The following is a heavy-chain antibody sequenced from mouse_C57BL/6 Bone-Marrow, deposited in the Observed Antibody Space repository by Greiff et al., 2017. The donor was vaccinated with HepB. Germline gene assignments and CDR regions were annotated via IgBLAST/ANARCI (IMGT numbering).Heavy chain of an antibody. D-gene: IGHD2-1*01. Sequence: EVQLQQSGPELVKPGDSVKISCKASGYSFTGYFMNWVMQSHGKSLEWIGRINPYNGDTFYNQKFKGKATLTVDKSSSTAHMELRSLTSEDSAVYYCAREGRGNYVRFAYWGQGTLVTVSA. CDR3: AREGRGNYVRFAY. CDR1: GYSFTGYF. J-gene: IGHJ3*01. CDR2: INPYNGDT. V-gene: IGHV1-20*01.